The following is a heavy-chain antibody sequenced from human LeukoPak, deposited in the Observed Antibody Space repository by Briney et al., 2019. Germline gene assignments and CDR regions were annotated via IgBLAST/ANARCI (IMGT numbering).Heavy chain of an antibody. Sequence: GGSLRLSCAASGFTFSSYAMRWVRQAPGKGLEWVSGTTGSGGSTFYADSVKGRFTISRDNSKNTLYLQMNSLRAEDTAVYYCAKDHLPDTVTIDYWGQGTLVTVSS. V-gene: IGHV3-23*01. D-gene: IGHD4-17*01. CDR3: AKDHLPDTVTIDY. CDR1: GFTFSSYA. J-gene: IGHJ4*02. CDR2: TTGSGGST.